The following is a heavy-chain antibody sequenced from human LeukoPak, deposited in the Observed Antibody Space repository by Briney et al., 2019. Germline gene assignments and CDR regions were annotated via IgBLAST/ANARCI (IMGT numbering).Heavy chain of an antibody. CDR2: IWYDGSNK. CDR3: ARDHIDFYDIVSGYHDY. V-gene: IGHV3-33*01. CDR1: GFTFSSYG. J-gene: IGHJ4*02. D-gene: IGHD3-9*01. Sequence: GRSLRLSCAASGFTFSSYGMHWVRQAPGKGLDWVAVIWYDGSNKYYADSVKGRFTISRDNARNSLYLQMSSLRAEDTAVYYCARDHIDFYDIVSGYHDYWGQGALVTVSS.